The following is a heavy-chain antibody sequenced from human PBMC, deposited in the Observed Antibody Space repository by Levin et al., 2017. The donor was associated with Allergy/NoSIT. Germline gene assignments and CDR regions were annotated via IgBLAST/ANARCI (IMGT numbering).Heavy chain of an antibody. V-gene: IGHV1-8*01. CDR3: ARMGYSSSWYVLRGVGYYYGMDG. CDR1: GYTFTSYD. Sequence: ASVKVSCKASGYTFTSYDINWVRQATGQGLEWMGWMNPNSGNTGYAQKFQGRVTMTRNTSISTAYMELSRLRSEDTAVYYCARMGYSSSWYVLRGVGYYYGMDGWDQGTTVTVSS. J-gene: IGHJ6*02. CDR2: MNPNSGNT. D-gene: IGHD6-13*01.